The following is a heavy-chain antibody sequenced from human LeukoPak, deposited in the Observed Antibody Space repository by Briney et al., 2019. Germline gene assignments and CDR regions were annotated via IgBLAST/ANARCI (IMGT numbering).Heavy chain of an antibody. V-gene: IGHV3-30*18. Sequence: QSGGTLRLSCAASGFTFSSYGMHWVRQAPGKGLEWVAVISYDGSNKHYADSVKGRFTISRDNSKNTLYLQVNSLRAEDTAVYYCAKDGRDGYNSGAYFDYWGQGTLVTVSS. CDR3: AKDGRDGYNSGAYFDY. D-gene: IGHD5-24*01. CDR1: GFTFSSYG. CDR2: ISYDGSNK. J-gene: IGHJ4*02.